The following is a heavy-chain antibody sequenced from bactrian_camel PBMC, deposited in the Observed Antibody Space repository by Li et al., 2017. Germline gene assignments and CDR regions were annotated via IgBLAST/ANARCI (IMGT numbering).Heavy chain of an antibody. CDR1: FLTYNDNC. J-gene: IGHJ4*01. Sequence: HVQLVESGGGSVQAGGSLELSCAASFLTYNDNCVGWFRQAAGKEREGVACIDSDGSTLYVDSVKGRFTISNDNDKKTLRLQMNSLKPDDTAMYYCAAIRLYGVVCDTYAGTWHYWGQGTQVTVS. D-gene: IGHD1*01. V-gene: IGHV3S55*01. CDR2: IDSDGST. CDR3: AAIRLYGVVCDTYAGTWHY.